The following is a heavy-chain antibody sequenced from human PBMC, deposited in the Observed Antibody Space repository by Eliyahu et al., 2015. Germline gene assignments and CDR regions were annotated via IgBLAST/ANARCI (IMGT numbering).Heavy chain of an antibody. D-gene: IGHD3-22*01. CDR1: XFXFRXYG. CDR3: ARSSTSYDSSGYYKPVHWYFDL. V-gene: IGHV3-13*01. CDR2: IGTAGDT. J-gene: IGHJ2*01. Sequence: EVQLVESGGGLVQPGGSLRLSCAASXFXFRXYGMHWVRQVTGKGLEWVSAIGTAGDTYYAGSVKGRFTISRENANNSLYLQMNSLSAGDTSVYYCARSSTSYDSSGYYKPVHWYFDLWGRGTLVTVSS.